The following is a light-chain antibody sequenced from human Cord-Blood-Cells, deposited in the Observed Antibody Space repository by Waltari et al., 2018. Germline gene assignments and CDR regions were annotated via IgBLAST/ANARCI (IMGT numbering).Light chain of an antibody. J-gene: IGKJ4*01. CDR3: QQSYSTPLT. CDR2: AAS. V-gene: IGKV1-39*01. Sequence: DIRMTQSPSSLAASVGDRVTITCRASQSISSYFNWYQRKPGKAPKLLIYAASSLQSGVPSRFSGSGSVTDSTPTIRSRQPDDCETYYCQQSYSTPLTSGGGTKVEIK. CDR1: QSISSY.